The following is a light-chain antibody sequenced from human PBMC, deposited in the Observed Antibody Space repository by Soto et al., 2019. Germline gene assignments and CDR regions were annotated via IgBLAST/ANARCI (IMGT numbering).Light chain of an antibody. Sequence: DIQMTQSPSSLSASVGDRVTITCRASQSISSYLNWYQQKPGKAPMLLIYAASSLQSGVPSRFSGSGSGTDFILTSSMLQPEDFATYYCQQSYSTPPTFGQGTKLEIK. CDR2: AAS. CDR3: QQSYSTPPT. J-gene: IGKJ2*01. CDR1: QSISSY. V-gene: IGKV1-39*01.